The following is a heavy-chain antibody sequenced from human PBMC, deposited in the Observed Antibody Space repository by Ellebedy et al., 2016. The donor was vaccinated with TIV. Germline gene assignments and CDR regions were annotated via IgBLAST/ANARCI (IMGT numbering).Heavy chain of an antibody. Sequence: GESLKISCAASGFTFSNYWMHWVRQAPGKGLVWVSRIYNDGSSTSYADSVEGRFTISRDNPKNTVYLQMNSLRVEDTAVYYCARLSEKDVWGQGTTVTVSS. D-gene: IGHD4/OR15-4a*01. V-gene: IGHV3-74*01. J-gene: IGHJ6*02. CDR1: GFTFSNYW. CDR3: ARLSEKDV. CDR2: IYNDGSST.